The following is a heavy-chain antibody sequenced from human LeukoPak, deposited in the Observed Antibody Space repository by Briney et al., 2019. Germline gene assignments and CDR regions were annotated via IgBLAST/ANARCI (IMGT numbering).Heavy chain of an antibody. V-gene: IGHV3-48*03. CDR3: ARRYCSSTSCLIDY. J-gene: IGHJ4*02. D-gene: IGHD2-2*01. CDR2: ISSSGTTI. Sequence: GGSLRLSCAASGFTVSSYEMNWVRQAPGKGLDRDSDISSSGTTIYYADSVKGRFTISRDNAKNSLYLQMNSLRAEGTAVYYCARRYCSSTSCLIDYWGQGNLVTVSS. CDR1: GFTVSSYE.